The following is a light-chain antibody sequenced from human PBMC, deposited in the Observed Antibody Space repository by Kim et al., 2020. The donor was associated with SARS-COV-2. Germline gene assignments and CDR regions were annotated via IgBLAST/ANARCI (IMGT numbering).Light chain of an antibody. CDR3: ETWDDSLNGPV. V-gene: IGLV1-44*01. J-gene: IGLJ3*02. CDR2: RND. Sequence: QSVLTQPPSASGTPGQRVTISCSGVRSNVGRNYVYWFQYLPGAAPKVLIERNDQRPSGVPARFSGSKSGTSASLAINGLQPEDDADYYCETWDDSLNGPVFGGGTKLTVL. CDR1: RSNVGRNY.